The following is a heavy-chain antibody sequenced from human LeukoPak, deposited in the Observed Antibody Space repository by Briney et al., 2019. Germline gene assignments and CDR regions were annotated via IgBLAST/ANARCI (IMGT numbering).Heavy chain of an antibody. J-gene: IGHJ4*02. CDR2: ISYDGTNK. CDR1: GFTFTNYA. Sequence: PGRSLRLSCAASGFTFTNYALHWVRQAPGKGLEWVAVISYDGTNKYYADSVKGRFSISRDNSKNTLYLQMNSLRADDTAVYYCTREASKGYYDTSGYYYDYWGQGTLVTVSS. V-gene: IGHV3-30-3*01. D-gene: IGHD3-22*01. CDR3: TREASKGYYDTSGYYYDY.